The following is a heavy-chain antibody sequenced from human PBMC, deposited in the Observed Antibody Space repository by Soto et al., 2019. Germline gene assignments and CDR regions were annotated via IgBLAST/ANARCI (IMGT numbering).Heavy chain of an antibody. V-gene: IGHV4-59*08. CDR1: GDSLTNYY. J-gene: IGHJ6*02. Sequence: QVQLQESGPGLVKPSENLSLTCTVSGDSLTNYYCSWFRQPPGKGLVWIGYIMYSGYSAYNLSLKRRVTLSMDTSKTQFSLMLESVTATDTAVYYCARHGFGPLHGLVDVWGQGITVIVSS. CDR2: IMYSGYS. CDR3: ARHGFGPLHGLVDV. D-gene: IGHD3-10*01.